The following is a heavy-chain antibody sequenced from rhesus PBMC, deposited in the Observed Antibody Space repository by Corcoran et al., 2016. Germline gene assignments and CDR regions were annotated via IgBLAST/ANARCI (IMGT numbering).Heavy chain of an antibody. J-gene: IGHJ5-2*02. CDR1: GLSITTNFG. V-gene: IGHV4-127*01. CDR3: ARRVHLSGHNSLDV. D-gene: IGHD2-27*01. Sequence: QVHLEESGPGLVKPSETLSLTCAVSGLSITTNFGGTWHRQPPGKGLEWVGYIDGKSFTTNDTPSRRGRLTISKDTSKNQFSRRLTSVTAADTAVYYCARRVHLSGHNSLDVWGRGVLVTVSS. CDR2: IDGKSFTT.